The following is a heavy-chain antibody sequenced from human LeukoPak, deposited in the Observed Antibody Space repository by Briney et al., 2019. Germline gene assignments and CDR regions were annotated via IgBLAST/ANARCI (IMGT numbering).Heavy chain of an antibody. V-gene: IGHV4-39*07. D-gene: IGHD3-22*01. CDR3: AGTYYYDSSGYYHYSL. CDR1: GGSISSSSYY. J-gene: IGHJ4*02. CDR2: IYYSGST. Sequence: SETLSLTCTVSGGSISSSSYYWGWIRQPPGKGLEWIGSIYYSGSTYYNPSLKSRVTISVDTSKNQFSLKLSSVTAADTAVYYCAGTYYYDSSGYYHYSLWGQGTLVTVSS.